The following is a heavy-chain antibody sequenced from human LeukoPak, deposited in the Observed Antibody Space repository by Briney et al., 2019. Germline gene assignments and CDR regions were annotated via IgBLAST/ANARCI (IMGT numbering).Heavy chain of an antibody. V-gene: IGHV1-46*01. J-gene: IGHJ4*02. CDR2: INPSGGAT. D-gene: IGHD4-17*01. Sequence: APVKVSWKSSGYIFIRYYIHWVRQAPGQGLEWVGVINPSGGATSYAQKFQGRVTMTRDTSTSTVYMELSSLRSQDTAVYYCARDYGDNNFDYWGQGTLVTVSS. CDR3: ARDYGDNNFDY. CDR1: GYIFIRYY.